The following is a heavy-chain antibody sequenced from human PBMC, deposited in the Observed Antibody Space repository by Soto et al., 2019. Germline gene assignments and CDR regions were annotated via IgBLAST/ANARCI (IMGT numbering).Heavy chain of an antibody. CDR2: ISGSGGST. Sequence: EVQRLESGGGLVQPGGSLRLSCAASGFTFSSYAMSWVRQAPGKGLEWVSAISGSGGSTYYADSVKGRFTISRDNSKNTLYLQMNSLRAEDTAVYYCATRASKPRMKIPWGQGTLVTVSS. V-gene: IGHV3-23*01. CDR3: ATRASKPRMKIP. CDR1: GFTFSSYA. J-gene: IGHJ5*02. D-gene: IGHD2-15*01.